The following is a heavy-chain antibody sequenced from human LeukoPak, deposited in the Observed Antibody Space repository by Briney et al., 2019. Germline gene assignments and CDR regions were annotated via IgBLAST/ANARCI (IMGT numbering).Heavy chain of an antibody. D-gene: IGHD6-19*01. CDR1: GFTFGDYY. V-gene: IGHV3-11*01. Sequence: PGGSLRLSCAASGFTFGDYYMSWIRQAPRKGLDWVSYISSSGSTIYYADSVKGRFTISRDNAKNSLYLQMNSLRAEDTAVYYCARGGTRYTSGWYYFDYWGQGTLVTVSS. CDR2: ISSSGSTI. J-gene: IGHJ4*02. CDR3: ARGGTRYTSGWYYFDY.